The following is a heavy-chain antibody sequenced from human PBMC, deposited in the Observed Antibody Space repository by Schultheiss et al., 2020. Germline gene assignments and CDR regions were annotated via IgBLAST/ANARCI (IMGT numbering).Heavy chain of an antibody. CDR1: GFTFSSYG. CDR2: ISGSGGST. D-gene: IGHD3-10*01. J-gene: IGHJ4*02. Sequence: GGSLRLSCAASGFTFSSYGMSWVRQAPGKGLEWVSAISGSGGSTYYADSVKGRFTISRDTSKNTLYLQMSSLRAEDTAVYYCVKRLLWFGEFYWGQGTLVTVSS. CDR3: VKRLLWFGEFY. V-gene: IGHV3-23*01.